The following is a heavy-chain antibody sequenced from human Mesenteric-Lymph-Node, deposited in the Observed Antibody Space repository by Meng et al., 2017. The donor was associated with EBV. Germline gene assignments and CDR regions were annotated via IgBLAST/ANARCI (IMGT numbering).Heavy chain of an antibody. CDR2: IFWDYDE. Sequence: LRVSGRTRVKPTTPLTENYCFSGFSLSTSGMAVGWVRQPPGKAPEWLAFIFWDYDERYSPSLKSRLTISRDTSENQVVLTMTNMAPEDTATYYCAHRTSNCFDPWGQGTLVTVSS. CDR1: GFSLSTSGMA. J-gene: IGHJ5*02. CDR3: AHRTSNCFDP. V-gene: IGHV2-5*02.